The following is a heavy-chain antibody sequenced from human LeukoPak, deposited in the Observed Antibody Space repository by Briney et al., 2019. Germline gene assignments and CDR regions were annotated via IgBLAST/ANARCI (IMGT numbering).Heavy chain of an antibody. CDR1: GGSISSSSYY. D-gene: IGHD2-8*01. CDR3: ARLWCTNGVCYTVDY. J-gene: IGHJ4*02. CDR2: IYYSGST. Sequence: SETLSLTCTVSGGSISSSSYYWGWIRQPPGKGLEWIGSIYYSGSTYYNPPLKSRVTISVDTSKNQFSLKLSSVTAADTAVYYCARLWCTNGVCYTVDYWGQGTLVTVSS. V-gene: IGHV4-39*01.